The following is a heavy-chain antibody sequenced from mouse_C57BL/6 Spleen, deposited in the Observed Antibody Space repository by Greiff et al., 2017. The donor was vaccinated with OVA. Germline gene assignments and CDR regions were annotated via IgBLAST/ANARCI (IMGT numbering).Heavy chain of an antibody. CDR1: GFTITTTY. J-gene: IGHJ4*01. Sequence: VQLQQSVAELVRPGASVKLSCTASGFTITTTYMHWVKQRPEQSLEWIGRIDPANGNTKYAPKFQGKATITADTSSNTAYLQLSRLTAEDTAIYYCARDSAGDAMDYWGQGTSVTVSS. V-gene: IGHV14-3*01. D-gene: IGHD3-2*02. CDR3: ARDSAGDAMDY. CDR2: IDPANGNT.